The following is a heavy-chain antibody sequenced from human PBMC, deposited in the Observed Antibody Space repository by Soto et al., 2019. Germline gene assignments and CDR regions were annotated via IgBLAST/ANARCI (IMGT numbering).Heavy chain of an antibody. Sequence: EVQLLESGGGLVQPGGSLRLSCAASGFTFSSYAMSWVRQAPGKGLEWVSAISGSGGSTYYADSVKGRFTISRDNSKNTLYLQMNSLRADDTAVYYCAKGSRIAVAGRGLDYWCQGTLVTVSS. V-gene: IGHV3-23*01. CDR2: ISGSGGST. CDR3: AKGSRIAVAGRGLDY. CDR1: GFTFSSYA. D-gene: IGHD6-19*01. J-gene: IGHJ4*02.